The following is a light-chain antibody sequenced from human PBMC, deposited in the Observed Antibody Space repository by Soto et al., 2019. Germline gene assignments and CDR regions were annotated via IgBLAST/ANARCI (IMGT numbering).Light chain of an antibody. J-gene: IGKJ1*01. V-gene: IGKV3-20*01. CDR1: QSVSSSY. Sequence: EIVLTQSPGTLSLSPVERATLSCRASQSVSSSYLAWYQQKPGQAPRLLIYGASRRATGLPDRFSGSGSGPDFTLTISRLEPEDFAVYYCQQYGSSLWTFGQGTKVEIK. CDR3: QQYGSSLWT. CDR2: GAS.